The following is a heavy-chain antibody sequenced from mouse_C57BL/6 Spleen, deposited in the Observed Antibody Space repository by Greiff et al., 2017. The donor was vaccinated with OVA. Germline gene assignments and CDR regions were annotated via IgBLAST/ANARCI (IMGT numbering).Heavy chain of an antibody. V-gene: IGHV1-64*01. CDR2: IHPNSGST. CDR1: GYTFTSYW. Sequence: QVQLQQPGAELVKPGASVKLSCKASGYTFTSYWMHWVKQRPGQGLEWIGMIHPNSGSTNYNEKFKSKATLTVDKSSSTAYMQLSSLTSEDSAVDYCANYYGSSYGAMDYWGQGTSVTVSS. J-gene: IGHJ4*01. CDR3: ANYYGSSYGAMDY. D-gene: IGHD1-1*01.